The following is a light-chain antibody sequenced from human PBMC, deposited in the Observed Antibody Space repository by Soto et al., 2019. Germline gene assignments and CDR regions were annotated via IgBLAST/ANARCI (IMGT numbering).Light chain of an antibody. CDR3: QQYNSYSIT. CDR1: QSISSW. V-gene: IGKV1-5*01. J-gene: IGKJ5*01. Sequence: DIPLTQSPATLSVSLGEGVNIXRRASQSISSWLAWYQQKPRKPPKLLLYDASSLESGVPSRFSGSGSGTEFTLTISSLQPDDFATYYCQQYNSYSITFGQGTRLEIK. CDR2: DAS.